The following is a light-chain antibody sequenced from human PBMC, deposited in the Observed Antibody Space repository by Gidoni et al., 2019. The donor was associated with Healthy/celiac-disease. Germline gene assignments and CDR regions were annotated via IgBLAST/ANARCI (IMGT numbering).Light chain of an antibody. CDR1: QSISSW. Sequence: DIQMTQSPSTLSASVGDRVTIPCRASQSISSWLAWYQQKPGKAPKLLIYDASSLESGVPSRFSGSGSGTEFTLTISSLQPDDFATYYCQQYNSYSWTFGQXTKVEIK. CDR3: QQYNSYSWT. V-gene: IGKV1-5*01. CDR2: DAS. J-gene: IGKJ1*01.